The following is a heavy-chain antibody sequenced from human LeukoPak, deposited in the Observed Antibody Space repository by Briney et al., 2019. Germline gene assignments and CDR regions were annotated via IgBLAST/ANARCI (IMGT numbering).Heavy chain of an antibody. D-gene: IGHD2-2*01. V-gene: IGHV4-4*07. CDR2: MYSSGDT. J-gene: IGHJ6*03. CDR1: GCSIRGFY. CDR3: ATSRWGYFYMDV. Sequence: SQTLSLTCTVSGCSIRGFYCNWIRQPAGKGLEWIGRMYSSGDTNYNPSLKSRVTLSVDTSKNQFSLKLSSVTAADTAVYYCATSRWGYFYMDVWGKGTTVTVSS.